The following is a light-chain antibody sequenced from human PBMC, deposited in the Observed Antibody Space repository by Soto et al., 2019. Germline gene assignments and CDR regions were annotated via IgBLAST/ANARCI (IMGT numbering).Light chain of an antibody. V-gene: IGLV2-14*01. Sequence: QSALTQPASVSGWPGQSITIYCTGTSSDVGGSIYVSWYQLSPGKAPKLLIYDVDRPSGVSNRFSGSKSGNTASLTISGLQAEDAADYYCNSYTRSGTVVFGGGTMVTVI. CDR2: DV. CDR3: NSYTRSGTVV. CDR1: SSDVGGSIY. J-gene: IGLJ3*02.